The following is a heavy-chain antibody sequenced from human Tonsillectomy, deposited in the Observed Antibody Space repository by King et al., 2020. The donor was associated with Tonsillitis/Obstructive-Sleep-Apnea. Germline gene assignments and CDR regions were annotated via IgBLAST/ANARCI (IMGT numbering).Heavy chain of an antibody. CDR1: GFTFSTYA. CDR3: TRGGRFLVWILISFDL. CDR2: ISYDGSDK. J-gene: IGHJ4*02. D-gene: IGHD3-3*01. V-gene: IGHV3-30*04. Sequence: QLVQSGGGAVQPGRSLRLSCAASGFTFSTYAMHWVRQAPGKGLDWVAVISYDGSDKYYADSVKGRFTISRDNSKNTLYLQMNSLRVEDTAVYYCTRGGRFLVWILISFDLWGQGTLVTVSS.